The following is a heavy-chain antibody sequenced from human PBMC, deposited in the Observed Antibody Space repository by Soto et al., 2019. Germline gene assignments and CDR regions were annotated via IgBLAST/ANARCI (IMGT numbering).Heavy chain of an antibody. CDR2: IIPIFGTA. Sequence: SVKVSCKASGGTFSSYAISWVRQAPGQGLEWMGGIIPIFGTANYAQKFQGRVTITADESTSTAYMELISLRSEDTAVYYCARAYGPHYYFDYWGQGTLVTVSS. CDR3: ARAYGPHYYFDY. CDR1: GGTFSSYA. D-gene: IGHD2-8*01. V-gene: IGHV1-69*13. J-gene: IGHJ4*02.